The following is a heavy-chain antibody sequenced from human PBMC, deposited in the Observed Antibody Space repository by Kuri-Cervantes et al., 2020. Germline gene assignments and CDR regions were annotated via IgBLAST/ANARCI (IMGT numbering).Heavy chain of an antibody. V-gene: IGHV3-7*01. CDR1: GFTFSSYS. J-gene: IGHJ6*03. Sequence: GGSLRLSCAASGFTFSSYSMNWVRQAPGKGLEWVANIKQDGSEKYYVDSVKGRFTISRDNAKNSLYLQMNSLRAEDTAVYYCARHSYDSTDMDVWGKGTTVTVSS. D-gene: IGHD3-22*01. CDR3: ARHSYDSTDMDV. CDR2: IKQDGSEK.